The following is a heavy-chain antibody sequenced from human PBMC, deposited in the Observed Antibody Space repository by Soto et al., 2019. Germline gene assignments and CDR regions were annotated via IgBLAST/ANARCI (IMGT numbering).Heavy chain of an antibody. CDR3: ARENYGDYGDAFDI. CDR1: GFTFSSYA. V-gene: IGHV3-30-3*01. CDR2: ISYDGSNK. J-gene: IGHJ3*02. D-gene: IGHD4-17*01. Sequence: PGGSLRLSCAASGFTFSSYAMHWVRQAPGKGLEWVAVISYDGSNKYYADSVKGRFTISRDNSKNTLYLQMNSLRAEDTAVYYCARENYGDYGDAFDIWGQGTMVTVSS.